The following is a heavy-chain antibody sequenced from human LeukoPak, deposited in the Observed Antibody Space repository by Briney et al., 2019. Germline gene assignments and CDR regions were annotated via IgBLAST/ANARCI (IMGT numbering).Heavy chain of an antibody. Sequence: PSQTLSLTCTVSGGSISSGGYYWSWIRQHPGKGLEWIGYIYCSGSTYYNPSLKSRVTISVDTSKNQFSLKLSSVTAADTAVYYCARVYYYDSSGSPPYFDIWGQGTMVTVSS. CDR1: GGSISSGGYY. CDR2: IYCSGST. CDR3: ARVYYYDSSGSPPYFDI. V-gene: IGHV4-31*03. D-gene: IGHD3-22*01. J-gene: IGHJ3*02.